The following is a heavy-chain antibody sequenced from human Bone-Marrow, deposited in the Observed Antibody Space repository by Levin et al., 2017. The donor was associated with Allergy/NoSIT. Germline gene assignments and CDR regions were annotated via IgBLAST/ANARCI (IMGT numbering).Heavy chain of an antibody. Sequence: VASVKVSCKASGGTFSSYAISWVRQAPGQGLEWMGGIIPIFGTANYAQKFQGRVTITADESTSTAYMELSSLRSEDTAVYYCARVPCSSTSCYLFGNSYYYYYMDVWGKGTTVTVSS. CDR2: IIPIFGTA. CDR3: ARVPCSSTSCYLFGNSYYYYYMDV. J-gene: IGHJ6*03. CDR1: GGTFSSYA. V-gene: IGHV1-69*13. D-gene: IGHD2-2*01.